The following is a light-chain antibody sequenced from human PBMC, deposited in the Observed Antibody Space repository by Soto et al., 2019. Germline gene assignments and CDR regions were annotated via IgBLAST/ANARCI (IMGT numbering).Light chain of an antibody. Sequence: QSALTQPDSVSGSPGQSITISCTGTSSDVGSYNLVSWYQQHPGKAPKLMIYEVSKRPSGVSNRFSGSKSSNTASLTIAGLQAEDEADYYCCSYAGSSTLVFGTGTKLTVL. J-gene: IGLJ1*01. CDR3: CSYAGSSTLV. CDR2: EVS. CDR1: SSDVGSYNL. V-gene: IGLV2-23*02.